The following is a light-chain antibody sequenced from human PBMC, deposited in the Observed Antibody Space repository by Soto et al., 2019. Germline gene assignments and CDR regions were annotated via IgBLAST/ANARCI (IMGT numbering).Light chain of an antibody. CDR1: QSVSNSY. Sequence: EIVLTQSPGTLALSPGEGATLSCRAGQSVSNSYLAWYQQKPGQAPRLLIYGASSRATGIPDRFSGTGSGTDFTLTISRLEPEDFAVYYCQQYGSSPQSFGQGTKVDIK. V-gene: IGKV3-20*01. CDR2: GAS. CDR3: QQYGSSPQS. J-gene: IGKJ1*01.